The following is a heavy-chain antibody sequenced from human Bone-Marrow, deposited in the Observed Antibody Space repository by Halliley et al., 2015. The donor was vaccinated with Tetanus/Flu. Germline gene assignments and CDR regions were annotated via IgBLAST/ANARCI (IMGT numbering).Heavy chain of an antibody. Sequence: LVKPTQTLTLTCTFSGFSFNAGGMRVSWIRQPPGKALEWLARIDWDDEKFYSTSLKTRLTISKDSSRNQVVLTLTNMGPVDTATYYGARSAYYDSYYYYSGIDVWGQGITVTVSS. CDR2: IDWDDEK. V-gene: IGHV2-70*04. J-gene: IGHJ6*02. CDR1: GFSFNAGGMR. CDR3: ARSAYYDSYYYYSGIDV. D-gene: IGHD5-12*01.